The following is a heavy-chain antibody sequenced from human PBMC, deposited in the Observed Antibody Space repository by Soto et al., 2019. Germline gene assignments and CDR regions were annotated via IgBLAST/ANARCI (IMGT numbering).Heavy chain of an antibody. Sequence: QVQLVQSGAEVKKPGSSVKVSCKASGGTFSRYSITWVRQAPGHGLEWIGRIIPIFGIASYAQKFQGRVTITADESTSXAXMQXSSLRSDDTAVYYCAREDRARETGLVPAAIDGMDVWGQGTTVTVSS. D-gene: IGHD2-2*01. V-gene: IGHV1-69*08. CDR1: GGTFSRYS. CDR3: AREDRARETGLVPAAIDGMDV. CDR2: IIPIFGIA. J-gene: IGHJ6*02.